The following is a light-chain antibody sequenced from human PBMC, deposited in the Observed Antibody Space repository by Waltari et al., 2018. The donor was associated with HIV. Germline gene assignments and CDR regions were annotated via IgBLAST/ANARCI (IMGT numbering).Light chain of an antibody. V-gene: IGLV2-8*01. CDR1: SSDVGYFNY. CDR2: EVT. CDR3: NSYAGSNSLV. Sequence: QSALTQPHSASGSPGQSVTISFTGTSSDVGYFNYVSWYQQPPGKAPELVIFEVTKRPPGGPGPCSGCRSCHTASLTGSGLQPEDEAVYYCNSYAGSNSLVFGGGTKLTV. J-gene: IGLJ3*02.